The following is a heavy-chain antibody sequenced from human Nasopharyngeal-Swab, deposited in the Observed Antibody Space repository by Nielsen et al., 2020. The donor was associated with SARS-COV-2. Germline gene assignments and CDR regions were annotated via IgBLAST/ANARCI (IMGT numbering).Heavy chain of an antibody. CDR2: IYPGDSDT. V-gene: IGHV5-51*01. Sequence: GESLKISCKGSGYSFTSYWIGWVRQMPGKGLEWMGIIYPGDSDTRYSPSFQGQVTISADKSISTAYLQWSSLKASDTAMYYCARPSSGWYGGYYYYYMDVWGKGTTVTVSS. CDR1: GYSFTSYW. J-gene: IGHJ6*03. D-gene: IGHD6-19*01. CDR3: ARPSSGWYGGYYYYYMDV.